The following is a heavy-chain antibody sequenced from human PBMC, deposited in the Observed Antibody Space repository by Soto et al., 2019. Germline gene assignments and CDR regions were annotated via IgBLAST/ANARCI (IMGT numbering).Heavy chain of an antibody. V-gene: IGHV1-69*06. Sequence: VASVKVSCKASGGTFSSYAISWVRQAPGQGLEWMGGIIPIFGTANYAQKFQGRVTITADKSTSTAYMELSSLRSEDTAVYYCARDYGGNPGSFDPWGQGTLVTVSS. CDR3: ARDYGGNPGSFDP. D-gene: IGHD4-17*01. J-gene: IGHJ5*02. CDR2: IIPIFGTA. CDR1: GGTFSSYA.